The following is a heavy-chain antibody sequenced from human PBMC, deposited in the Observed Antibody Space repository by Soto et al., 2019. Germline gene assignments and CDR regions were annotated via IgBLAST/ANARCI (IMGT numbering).Heavy chain of an antibody. CDR3: ARVSVGLTTSYYYYGMDV. J-gene: IGHJ6*02. D-gene: IGHD4-4*01. Sequence: LRLSCAASGFTFSSYSMNWVLQAPGKGLEWVSSISSSSSYIYYADSVKGRFTISRDNAKNSLYLQMNSLRAEDTAVYYCARVSVGLTTSYYYYGMDVWGQGTTVTVSS. CDR1: GFTFSSYS. CDR2: ISSSSSYI. V-gene: IGHV3-21*01.